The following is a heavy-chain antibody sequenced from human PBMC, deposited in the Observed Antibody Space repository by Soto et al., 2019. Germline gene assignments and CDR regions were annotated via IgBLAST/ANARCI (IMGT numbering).Heavy chain of an antibody. CDR3: ARVSFTIFGVVMSLMDV. CDR1: GFTFNNYA. J-gene: IGHJ6*02. V-gene: IGHV3-23*01. D-gene: IGHD3-3*01. Sequence: AGGSLRLSCAASGFTFNNYAMNWVRQAPGKGLEWVSAISGSGDSTYYADSVKGRFTISRDNSKNTLYLQMNSLRAEDTAVYYCARVSFTIFGVVMSLMDVWGQGTTVTVSS. CDR2: ISGSGDST.